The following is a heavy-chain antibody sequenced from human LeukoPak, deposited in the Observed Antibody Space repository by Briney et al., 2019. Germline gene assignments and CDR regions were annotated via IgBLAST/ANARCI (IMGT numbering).Heavy chain of an antibody. CDR2: INPSGGST. V-gene: IGHV1-46*01. CDR1: GYTFTSYY. CDR3: ARIPYSGYEYRGFAY. D-gene: IGHD5-12*01. Sequence: ASVKVSCKASGYTFTSYYMHWVRQAPGQGLEWMGIINPSGGSTSYAQKFHGRVTITADKSTSTAYMEMTSLRSEDTAMYYCARIPYSGYEYRGFAYWGQGTLVTVSS. J-gene: IGHJ4*02.